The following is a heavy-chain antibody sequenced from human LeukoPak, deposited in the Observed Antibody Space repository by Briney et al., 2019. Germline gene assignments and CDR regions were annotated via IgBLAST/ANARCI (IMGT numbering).Heavy chain of an antibody. CDR3: ARDGGSSSWTAYYYYYYMDV. Sequence: SGGSLRLSCAASGFTFSSYWMHWVRQAPGKGLDWVAVISYDGSNKYYADSVKGRFTISRDNSKNTLYLQMKSLRAEDKAVYYCARDGGSSSWTAYYYYYYMDVWGKGTTVTVSS. J-gene: IGHJ6*03. D-gene: IGHD6-13*01. CDR1: GFTFSSYW. CDR2: ISYDGSNK. V-gene: IGHV3-30*03.